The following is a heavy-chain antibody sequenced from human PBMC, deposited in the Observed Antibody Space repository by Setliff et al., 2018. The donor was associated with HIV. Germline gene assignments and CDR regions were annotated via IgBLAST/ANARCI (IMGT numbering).Heavy chain of an antibody. CDR3: ARDWEARADYYDTSGQAQYFQH. CDR2: IIPSGGTT. V-gene: IGHV1-46*01. J-gene: IGHJ1*01. CDR1: GYTFSGYY. Sequence: ASVKVSCKASGYTFSGYYIHWVRQAPGQGLEWMGGIIPSGGTTSYAQKFQGRVTMTRDTSTSTVYMELSSLRSEDTAVYYCARDWEARADYYDTSGQAQYFQHWGQGTLVTVSS. D-gene: IGHD3-22*01.